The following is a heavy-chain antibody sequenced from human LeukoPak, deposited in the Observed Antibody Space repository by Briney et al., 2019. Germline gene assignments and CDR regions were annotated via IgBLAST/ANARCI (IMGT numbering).Heavy chain of an antibody. CDR2: IYYSGST. Sequence: PSETLSLTCTVSGGPISSYYWSWIRQPPGKGLEWIGYIYYSGSTNYNPSLKSRVTISVDTSKNQFSLKMSSVTAADTAVYYCARGAHYFESSGYLMPLIYWGQGTLVTVSS. CDR1: GGPISSYY. CDR3: ARGAHYFESSGYLMPLIY. V-gene: IGHV4-59*01. J-gene: IGHJ4*02. D-gene: IGHD3-22*01.